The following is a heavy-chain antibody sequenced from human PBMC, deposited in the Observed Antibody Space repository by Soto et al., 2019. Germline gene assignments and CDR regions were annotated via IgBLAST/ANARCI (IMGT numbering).Heavy chain of an antibody. CDR2: IWYDGSNK. CDR1: GFTFSSYG. CDR3: ATAEYSYGYGYYYYGMDV. J-gene: IGHJ6*02. V-gene: IGHV3-33*01. Sequence: PGGSLRLSCAASGFTFSSYGMHWVRQAPGKGLEWVAVIWYDGSNKYYADSVKGRFTISRDNSKNTLYLQMNSLRAEDTAVYYCATAEYSYGYGYYYYGMDVWGQGTTVTVSS. D-gene: IGHD5-18*01.